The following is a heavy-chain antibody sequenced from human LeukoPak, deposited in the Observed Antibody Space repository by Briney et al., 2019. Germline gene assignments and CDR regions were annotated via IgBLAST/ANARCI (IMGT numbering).Heavy chain of an antibody. Sequence: SGGSLRLSCAASGFTFSSYAMSWVRQAPGKGLEWVSAISGSGDSTFYADSVKGRFTISRDNSKNTLYLQMNSLRAEDTAVYYCARDDPPKGLVLAYWGQGTLVTVSS. CDR3: ARDDPPKGLVLAY. CDR1: GFTFSSYA. CDR2: ISGSGDST. J-gene: IGHJ4*02. D-gene: IGHD6-19*01. V-gene: IGHV3-23*01.